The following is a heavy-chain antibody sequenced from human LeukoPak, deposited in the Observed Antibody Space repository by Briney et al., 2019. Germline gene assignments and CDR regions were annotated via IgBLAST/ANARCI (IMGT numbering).Heavy chain of an antibody. D-gene: IGHD1-26*01. J-gene: IGHJ4*02. CDR3: ASSGSYRFDY. CDR1: GFTFDDYG. CDR2: ITASGTAM. Sequence: GGSLRLSCTTSGFTFDDYGLSWVRQAPGKGLEWVSHITASGTAMFYADSVKGRFTISRDNAKNSLYLQMNSLRDEDTAVYYCASSGSYRFDYWGQGTLVTVSS. V-gene: IGHV3-48*02.